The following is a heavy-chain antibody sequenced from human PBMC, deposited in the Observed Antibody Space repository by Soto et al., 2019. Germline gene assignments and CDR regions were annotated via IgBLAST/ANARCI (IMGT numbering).Heavy chain of an antibody. D-gene: IGHD6-19*01. CDR2: FDPEDGET. J-gene: IGHJ3*02. CDR1: GYTPTELS. CDR3: ATTWGIAVARDAFDI. Sequence: ASVKVSCKVSGYTPTELSMHWVRQAPGKGLEWMGGFDPEDGETIYAQKFQGRVTMTEDTSTDTAYMELSSLRSEDTAVYYCATTWGIAVARDAFDIWGQGTMVTVAS. V-gene: IGHV1-24*01.